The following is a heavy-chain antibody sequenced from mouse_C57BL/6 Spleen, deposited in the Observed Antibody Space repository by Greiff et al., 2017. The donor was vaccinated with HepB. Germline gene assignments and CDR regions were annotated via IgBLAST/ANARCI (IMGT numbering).Heavy chain of an antibody. Sequence: EVQLVESGESLVKPGGSLKLSCAASGFTFSSYAMSWVRQTPEKRLEWVAYISSGGDYIYYADTVKGRFTISRDNARNTLYLQMSSLKSEDTAMYYCTRDAAQATGFDYWGQGTTLTVSS. CDR2: ISSGGDYI. CDR3: TRDAAQATGFDY. CDR1: GFTFSSYA. V-gene: IGHV5-9-1*02. J-gene: IGHJ2*01. D-gene: IGHD3-2*02.